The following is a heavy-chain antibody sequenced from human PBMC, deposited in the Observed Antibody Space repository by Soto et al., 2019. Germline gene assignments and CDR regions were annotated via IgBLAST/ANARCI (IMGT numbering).Heavy chain of an antibody. D-gene: IGHD3-16*01. J-gene: IGHJ6*02. CDR2: IKQGGNEK. CDR1: GFSVSTYL. Sequence: GVLRLSCAASGFSVSTYLMSWVLQAPGKGLEWVANIKQGGNEKFYVDSVKGRFTISRDNDKKSLYLQMDSLRVEDTAVYYCVGALTYEVPYYYYGMDVWGQGTTVTVSS. V-gene: IGHV3-7*01. CDR3: VGALTYEVPYYYYGMDV.